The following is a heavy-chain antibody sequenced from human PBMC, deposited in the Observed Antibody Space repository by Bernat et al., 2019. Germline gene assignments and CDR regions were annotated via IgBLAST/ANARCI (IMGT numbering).Heavy chain of an antibody. V-gene: IGHV3-30*02. CDR1: GFTFSDYG. J-gene: IGHJ6*01. CDR2: VRYDGSNK. Sequence: QVQLVESGGGVVQPGVSLRLSCAASGFTFSDYGMHWVRQAPGKGVEWVAVVRYDGSNKYYADSVKDRFTNSRDNSKNTLYLKMNSLRPEDTAVYYGAKEHAYGMDGWGQGTTVTVSS. CDR3: AKEHAYGMDG.